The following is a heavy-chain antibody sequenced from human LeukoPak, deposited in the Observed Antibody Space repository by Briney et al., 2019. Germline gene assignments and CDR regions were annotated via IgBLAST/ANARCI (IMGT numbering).Heavy chain of an antibody. D-gene: IGHD3-22*01. CDR1: GFTFSTYA. CDR3: AKCRGRYYDSSGYYGGYYFDS. J-gene: IGHJ4*02. Sequence: GGSLRLSCAASGFTFSTYAVNWVRQAPGKGLEWVSSISGSGGSTYYADSVKGRFTISRDNSKDTLYLQMSSLRAEDTAVYYCAKCRGRYYDSSGYYGGYYFDSWGQGILVTVST. V-gene: IGHV3-23*01. CDR2: ISGSGGST.